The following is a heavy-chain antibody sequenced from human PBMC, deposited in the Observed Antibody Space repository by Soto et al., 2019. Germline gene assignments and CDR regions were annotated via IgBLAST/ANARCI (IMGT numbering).Heavy chain of an antibody. CDR2: IYYSGST. V-gene: IGHV4-31*01. CDR1: GGSISSGGYY. D-gene: IGHD4-17*01. CDR3: ARVLYGDYRGDAFDI. J-gene: IGHJ3*02. Sequence: QVQLQESGPGLVKPSQTLSLTCTVSGGSISSGGYYWSWIRQHPGKGLEWIGYIYYSGSTYYNPSLKSQVTISDDTSKNQFSLKLSSVTAADTAVYYCARVLYGDYRGDAFDIWGQGTMVTVSS.